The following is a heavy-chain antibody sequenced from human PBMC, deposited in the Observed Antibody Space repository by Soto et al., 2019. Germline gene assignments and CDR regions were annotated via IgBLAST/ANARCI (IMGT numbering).Heavy chain of an antibody. CDR2: ISSSGSTI. Sequence: QVQLVESGGGLVKPGGSLRLSCAASGFTFSDYYMSWIRQAPGKGLEWVSYISSSGSTIYYTDSVKGRFTIPRDNAKNSLYLQMNSLRAEDTAVYYCARAPTRSYYYDSSGDYWGQGTLVTVSS. CDR1: GFTFSDYY. J-gene: IGHJ4*02. D-gene: IGHD3-22*01. CDR3: ARAPTRSYYYDSSGDY. V-gene: IGHV3-11*01.